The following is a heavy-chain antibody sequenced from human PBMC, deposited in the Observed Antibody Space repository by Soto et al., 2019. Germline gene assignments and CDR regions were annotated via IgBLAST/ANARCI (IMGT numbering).Heavy chain of an antibody. J-gene: IGHJ5*02. CDR1: GYTFTGYY. CDR3: ARDASGNGYNWFEP. Sequence: QVQLVQSGAEVKKPGASVKVSCKASGYTFTGYYMHWVRQAPGQGLEWMGWINPNSGGTNYAQKFHGRVTMTRDTSISTAYMELSRLRADDTAVYYCARDASGNGYNWFEPWGQGTLVTVSS. V-gene: IGHV1-2*02. D-gene: IGHD1-1*01. CDR2: INPNSGGT.